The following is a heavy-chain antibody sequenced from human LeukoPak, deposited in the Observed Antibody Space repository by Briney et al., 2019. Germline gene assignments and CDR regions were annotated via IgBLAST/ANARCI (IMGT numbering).Heavy chain of an antibody. Sequence: SETLCLTCTVSGDSLSSYYGSWVPDPPGKGLECGGYISYSWGTNYNPSLTSRVTISVDTSKNQISRRRNSVTAAPPAVYYFAGGDSPFDYWGQGTLVTVSS. V-gene: IGHV4-59*01. CDR1: GDSLSSYY. CDR3: AGGDSPFDY. J-gene: IGHJ4*02. CDR2: ISYSWGT. D-gene: IGHD5-18*01.